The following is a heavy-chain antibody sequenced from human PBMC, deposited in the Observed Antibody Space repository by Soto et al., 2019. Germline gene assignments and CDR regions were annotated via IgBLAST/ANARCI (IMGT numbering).Heavy chain of an antibody. Sequence: EVQLVESGGGLIQSGGSLRLSCAASGFTISNYWMHWVRQVPGKGLVWVSRINSHGSTTNYADSVKGRFTISRDNAKNTLYLQINSLRAEDTAVYYCARNLPIGSDRFDAWGQGTLVTVSS. V-gene: IGHV3-74*01. CDR2: INSHGSTT. CDR1: GFTISNYW. J-gene: IGHJ5*02. D-gene: IGHD1-26*01. CDR3: ARNLPIGSDRFDA.